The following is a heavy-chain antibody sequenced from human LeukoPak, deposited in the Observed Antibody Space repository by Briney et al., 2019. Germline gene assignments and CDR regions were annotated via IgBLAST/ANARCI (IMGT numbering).Heavy chain of an antibody. D-gene: IGHD3-9*01. CDR1: GGSISSGSYY. Sequence: SETLSLTCTVPGGSISSGSYYWSWIRQPAGKGLEWLGRIYTSGSTNYNPSLKSRVTISVDTSKNQFSLKLSSVTAADTAVYYCARDSPYYDILTGYRDAAFDIWGQGTMVTVSS. J-gene: IGHJ3*02. CDR3: ARDSPYYDILTGYRDAAFDI. V-gene: IGHV4-61*02. CDR2: IYTSGST.